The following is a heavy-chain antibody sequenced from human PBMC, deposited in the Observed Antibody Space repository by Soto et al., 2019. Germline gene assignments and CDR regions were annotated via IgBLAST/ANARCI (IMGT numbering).Heavy chain of an antibody. J-gene: IGHJ5*02. CDR1: GFAVSANY. CDR2: IYTDGTT. CDR3: TRGSSRLPDNLFDP. Sequence: GGSLRLSCAASGFAVSANYVSWVRQAPGKGLEWVSLIYTDGTTYYADSVKGRFTFSRDTSKNSLYLQMNSLRAEGTAVYYCTRGSSRLPDNLFDPWGRRTLVTV. D-gene: IGHD6-6*01. V-gene: IGHV3-53*01.